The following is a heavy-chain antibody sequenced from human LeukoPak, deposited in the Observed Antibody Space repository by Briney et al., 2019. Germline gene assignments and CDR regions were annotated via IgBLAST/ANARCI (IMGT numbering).Heavy chain of an antibody. V-gene: IGHV4-34*01. J-gene: IGHJ4*02. CDR3: ARVRYCSSTSCS. Sequence: SETLSLTCAVYGGSFSGYYWSWIRQPPGKGLEWIGEINHSGSTNYNPSLKSRVTISVDTSKNQFSLKLSSVTAADTAVYYCARVRYCSSTSCSWGQGTLVTVSS. CDR2: INHSGST. CDR1: GGSFSGYY. D-gene: IGHD2-2*01.